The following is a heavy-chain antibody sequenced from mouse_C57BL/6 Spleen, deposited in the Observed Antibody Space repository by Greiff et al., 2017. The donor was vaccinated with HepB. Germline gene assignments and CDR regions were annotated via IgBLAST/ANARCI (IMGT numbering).Heavy chain of an antibody. CDR2: IDPETGGT. V-gene: IGHV1-15*01. D-gene: IGHD1-2*01. CDR1: GYTFTDYE. CDR3: TRWRITTAPWFAY. J-gene: IGHJ3*01. Sequence: QVHVKQSGAELVRPGASVTLSCKASGYTFTDYEMHWVKQTPVHGLEWIGAIDPETGGTAYNQKFKGKAILTADKSSSTAYMELRSLTSEDSAVYYCTRWRITTAPWFAYWGQGTLVTVSA.